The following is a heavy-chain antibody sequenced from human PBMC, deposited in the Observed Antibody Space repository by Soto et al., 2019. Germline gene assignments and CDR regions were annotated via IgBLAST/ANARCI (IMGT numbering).Heavy chain of an antibody. Sequence: GESLKISCKGSGYSFTNYWIGWVRQMPGKSLEWMGIIYPGDSDTRYSPSFQGQVTISADKSITSAYLQWSSLRASDTAIYYCALSRQPRPGYYFYSMDVWGQGTTVTVSS. V-gene: IGHV5-51*01. CDR1: GYSFTNYW. J-gene: IGHJ6*02. D-gene: IGHD6-6*01. CDR2: IYPGDSDT. CDR3: ALSRQPRPGYYFYSMDV.